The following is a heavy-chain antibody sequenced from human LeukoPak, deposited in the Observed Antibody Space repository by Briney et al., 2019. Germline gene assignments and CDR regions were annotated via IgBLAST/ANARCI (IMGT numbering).Heavy chain of an antibody. J-gene: IGHJ4*02. CDR2: ISGSGGST. V-gene: IGHV3-23*01. CDR3: ARDTQVGATTYYFDY. Sequence: PGGSLRLSCAASGFTFSTYDMSWVRQAPGKGLEWVSVISGSGGSTYFADSVKGRFTISRDNSKNTLYLQMNSLRAEDTSVYYCARDTQVGATTYYFDYWGQGALVTVSS. D-gene: IGHD1-26*01. CDR1: GFTFSTYD.